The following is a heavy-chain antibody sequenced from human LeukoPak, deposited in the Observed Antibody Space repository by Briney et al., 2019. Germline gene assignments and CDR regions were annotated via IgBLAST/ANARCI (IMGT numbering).Heavy chain of an antibody. D-gene: IGHD2-15*01. CDR1: GGSISSYY. V-gene: IGHV4-59*12. CDR2: IYYSGST. Sequence: SETLSLTCTVSGGSISSYYWSWIRQPPGKGLEWIGYIYYSGSTNYNPSLKSRVTISVDTSKNQFSLKLSSVTAADTAVYYCARFLSGGYHFDYWGQGTLVTVSS. J-gene: IGHJ4*02. CDR3: ARFLSGGYHFDY.